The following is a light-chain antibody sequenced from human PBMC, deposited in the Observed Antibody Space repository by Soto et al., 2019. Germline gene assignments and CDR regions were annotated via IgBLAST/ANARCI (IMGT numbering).Light chain of an antibody. J-gene: IGKJ4*01. CDR1: QSVSST. Sequence: EIVMTQSPATLSVSPGERATLSCRASQSVSSTLAWYQQIPGQAPRLLLYGTSTRATGIPARFSGSGSGTEFTLTISSLQSEDFACYYCQQYYQWPLTFGGGTKVEVK. CDR3: QQYYQWPLT. V-gene: IGKV3-15*01. CDR2: GTS.